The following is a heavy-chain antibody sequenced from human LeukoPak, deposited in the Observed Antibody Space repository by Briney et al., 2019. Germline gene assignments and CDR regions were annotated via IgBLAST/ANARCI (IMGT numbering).Heavy chain of an antibody. Sequence: SQTLSLTCAISGDSVSSNNAAWNWIRQSPSGGLEWLGRTYYRSKWYNDYAVSVKSRITINPDTSKNQFSLQLNSVTPEDTAVYYCARDPFVDSDWFDPWGQGTLVTVSS. CDR2: TYYRSKWYN. V-gene: IGHV6-1*01. CDR3: ARDPFVDSDWFDP. D-gene: IGHD2-21*01. CDR1: GDSVSSNNAA. J-gene: IGHJ5*02.